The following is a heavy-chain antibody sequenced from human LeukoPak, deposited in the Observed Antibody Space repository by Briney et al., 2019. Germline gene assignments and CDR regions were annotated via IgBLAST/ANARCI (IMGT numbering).Heavy chain of an antibody. CDR2: IIPIFGTA. D-gene: IGHD4-17*01. V-gene: IGHV1-69*13. Sequence: GASVKVFCKASGGTFSSYAISWVRQAPGQGLEWMGGIIPIFGTANYAQKFQGRVTITADESTSTAYMELSSLRSEDTAVYYCARDRGDYDIEGSIFDPWGQGTLVTVSS. J-gene: IGHJ5*02. CDR3: ARDRGDYDIEGSIFDP. CDR1: GGTFSSYA.